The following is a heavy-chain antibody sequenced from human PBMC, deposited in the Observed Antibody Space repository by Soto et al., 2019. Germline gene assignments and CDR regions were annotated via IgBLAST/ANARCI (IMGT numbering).Heavy chain of an antibody. CDR1: GGSISGYY. CDR3: ARVCGGDCHYGMDV. Sequence: PSETLSLTCTVSGGSISGYYWSWVRRPPGKGLEWIGYVYYSGSTNYNPSLKSRVTISVDTSKNQFSLKLSSVTAADTAVYYCARVCGGDCHYGMDVWGQGTTVTVSS. V-gene: IGHV4-59*12. CDR2: VYYSGST. D-gene: IGHD2-21*02. J-gene: IGHJ6*02.